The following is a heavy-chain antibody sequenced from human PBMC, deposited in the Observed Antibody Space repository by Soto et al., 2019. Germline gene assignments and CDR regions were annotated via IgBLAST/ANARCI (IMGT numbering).Heavy chain of an antibody. Sequence: PGGSLRLSCTASGFTFGDYAMSWVRQAPGKGLEWVGFIRSKAYGGTTEYAASVKGRFTISRDDSKSIAYLQMNSLKTEDTAVYYCTRAAPAAISVGNWFDPWGQGTMVTVSS. J-gene: IGHJ5*02. D-gene: IGHD2-2*02. CDR2: IRSKAYGGTT. V-gene: IGHV3-49*04. CDR3: TRAAPAAISVGNWFDP. CDR1: GFTFGDYA.